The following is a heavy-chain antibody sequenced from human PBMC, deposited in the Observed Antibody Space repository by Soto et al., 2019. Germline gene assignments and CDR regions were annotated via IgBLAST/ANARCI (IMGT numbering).Heavy chain of an antibody. CDR1: GFTVSSNY. J-gene: IGHJ4*02. D-gene: IGHD6-6*01. CDR3: AIEGISASLVD. Sequence: GGSLRLSCAASGFTVSSNYMSWVRQAPGKELEWVSVIYSGGSTYYADSVKGRFTISRDNSKNTLYLQMNSLRAEDTAVYYCAIEGISASLVDWGQGTLVTLCS. CDR2: IYSGGST. V-gene: IGHV3-53*01.